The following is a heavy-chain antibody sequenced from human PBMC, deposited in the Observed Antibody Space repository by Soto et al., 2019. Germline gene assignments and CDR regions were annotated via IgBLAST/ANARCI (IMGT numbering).Heavy chain of an antibody. V-gene: IGHV3-15*01. CDR2: IKGEADGGTT. D-gene: IGHD3-22*01. J-gene: IGHJ4*02. Sequence: GGSVRLSCAASGFTFSNAWMSWVRQAPGKGLEWVGRIKGEADGGTTDYAAPVKGRITISRDHSKDTLYLQMNSLKTEDTAVYYCTTGLSNGYYNFDYWGQGTPVTVSS. CDR3: TTGLSNGYYNFDY. CDR1: GFTFSNAW.